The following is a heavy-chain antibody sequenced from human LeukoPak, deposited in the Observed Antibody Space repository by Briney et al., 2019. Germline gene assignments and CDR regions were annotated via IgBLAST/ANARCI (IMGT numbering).Heavy chain of an antibody. J-gene: IGHJ4*02. V-gene: IGHV1-18*01. Sequence: ASVKVSCKASGYTFTKYGITWVRQAPGQGLEWMGWISTYNGNTNYAQKLQGRVTMTTDTSTSTAYMELRSLRSEDTAVYYCAGESSSAEVFDYWGQGTLVTASS. CDR3: AGESSSAEVFDY. CDR1: GYTFTKYG. D-gene: IGHD6-6*01. CDR2: ISTYNGNT.